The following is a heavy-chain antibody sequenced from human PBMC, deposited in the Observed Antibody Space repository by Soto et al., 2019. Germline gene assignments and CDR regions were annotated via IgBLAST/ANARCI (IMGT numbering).Heavy chain of an antibody. V-gene: IGHV1-18*01. CDR2: ISAYNGNT. CDR1: GYTFTSYA. CDR3: ATSRNWNYFSALDY. D-gene: IGHD1-7*01. Sequence: ASVKVSSKASGYTFTSYAISWVRQAPGQGLEWMGWISAYNGNTNYAQKLQGRVTMTTDTSTSTAYMELRSLRSEDTAVYYCATSRNWNYFSALDYWGQGTLVTVSS. J-gene: IGHJ4*02.